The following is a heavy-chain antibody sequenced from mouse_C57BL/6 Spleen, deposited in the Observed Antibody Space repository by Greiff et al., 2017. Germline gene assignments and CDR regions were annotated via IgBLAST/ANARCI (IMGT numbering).Heavy chain of an antibody. Sequence: EVQVVESGGDLVKPGGSLKLSCAASGFTFSSYGMSWVRQTPDKRLEWVATISSGGSYTYYPDSVKGRFTISRNNAKNTLYLQMRSLKSDDTAMYYCARHEGYGSSLYFDYWGQGTTLTVSS. CDR3: ARHEGYGSSLYFDY. D-gene: IGHD1-1*01. J-gene: IGHJ2*01. CDR1: GFTFSSYG. CDR2: ISSGGSYT. V-gene: IGHV5-6*01.